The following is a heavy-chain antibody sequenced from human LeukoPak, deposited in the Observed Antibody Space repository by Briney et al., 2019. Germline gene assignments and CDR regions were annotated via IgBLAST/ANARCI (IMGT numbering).Heavy chain of an antibody. CDR3: ARDKSSGYGMDV. CDR2: IYSGGST. Sequence: GGSLRLSCAASGFSVSNSYMSWVRQAPGKGLESVSVIYSGGSTYYVDSVKGRFTISRDSSENTLYLQMDSLRAEDTAVYYCARDKSSGYGMDVWGQGTTVIVSS. V-gene: IGHV3-53*01. D-gene: IGHD3-22*01. J-gene: IGHJ6*02. CDR1: GFSVSNSY.